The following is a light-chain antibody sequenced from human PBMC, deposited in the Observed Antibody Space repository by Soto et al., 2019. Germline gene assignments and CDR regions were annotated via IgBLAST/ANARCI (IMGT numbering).Light chain of an antibody. Sequence: DIQMTQSPSSLSASVGDRVTITCRARQSISSYLNWYQQKPGKATKVLIYAASSLQSGVPSRFSGSGSGTDFYLTISSFQPEDFSTYYCQLSYSIPYAFGQGTNL. CDR3: QLSYSIPYA. CDR1: QSISSY. V-gene: IGKV1-39*01. CDR2: AAS. J-gene: IGKJ2*01.